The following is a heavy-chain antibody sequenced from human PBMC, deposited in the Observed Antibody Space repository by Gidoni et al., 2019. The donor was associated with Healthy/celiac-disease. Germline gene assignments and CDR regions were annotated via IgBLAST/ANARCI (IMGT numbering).Heavy chain of an antibody. CDR2: IIPIFGTA. CDR1: GGTFSSYA. CDR3: ARLGVGVGGKRGFDY. Sequence: QVQLVQSGAEVKKPGSSEKVSCKASGGTFSSYAIRWVRQAPGQGLEWMGGIIPIFGTANYAQKFQGRVTITADKSTSTAYMELSSLRSEDTAVYYCARLGVGVGGKRGFDYWGQGTLVTVSS. D-gene: IGHD2-15*01. V-gene: IGHV1-69*06. J-gene: IGHJ4*02.